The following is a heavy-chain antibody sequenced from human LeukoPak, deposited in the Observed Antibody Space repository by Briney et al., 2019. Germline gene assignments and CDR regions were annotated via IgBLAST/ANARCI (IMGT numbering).Heavy chain of an antibody. CDR3: VKDLDSGPLWFGESYGMDV. CDR1: GFTFSSYS. CDR2: ISGSGGTT. Sequence: GGSLRLSCAASGFTFSSYSMNWVRQAPGKGLEWVSTISGSGGTTYYADSVKGRFTISRDKSKNTLYLQMNSLRADDTAVYYCVKDLDSGPLWFGESYGMDVWGQGTTVTVSS. V-gene: IGHV3-23*01. D-gene: IGHD3-10*01. J-gene: IGHJ6*02.